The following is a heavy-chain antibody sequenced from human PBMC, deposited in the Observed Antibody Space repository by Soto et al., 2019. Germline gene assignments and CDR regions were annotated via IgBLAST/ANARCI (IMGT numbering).Heavy chain of an antibody. J-gene: IGHJ4*02. Sequence: QVQLQESGPGLVKPSETLSLTCTVSGGSIGSYYWSWIRQPPGKGLEWIGYIFDTGSTNYNPSLESRVTISVDTSKNQFPLKVTSVTAADTAIYYCARGPNRFYFDSWGQGTLVTVSS. CDR1: GGSIGSYY. D-gene: IGHD3-3*01. V-gene: IGHV4-59*12. CDR3: ARGPNRFYFDS. CDR2: IFDTGST.